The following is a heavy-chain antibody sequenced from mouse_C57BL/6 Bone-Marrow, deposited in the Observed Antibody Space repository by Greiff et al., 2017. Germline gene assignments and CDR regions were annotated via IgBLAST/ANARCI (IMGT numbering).Heavy chain of an antibody. CDR2: IDPEDGDT. V-gene: IGHV14-1*01. CDR3: TTPGFIDTVVAFAY. CDR1: GFNIKDYY. J-gene: IGHJ3*01. D-gene: IGHD1-1*01. Sequence: VQLQQSGAELVRPGASVKLSCTASGFNIKDYYMHWVKQRPEQGLEWIGRIDPEDGDTEYAPKFQGKATMTADTSSNTAYLQLSSLTSEDTAVYYCTTPGFIDTVVAFAYWGQGTLVTVSA.